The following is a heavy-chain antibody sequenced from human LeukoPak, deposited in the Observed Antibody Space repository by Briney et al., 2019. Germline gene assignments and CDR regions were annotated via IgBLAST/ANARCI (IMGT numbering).Heavy chain of an antibody. V-gene: IGHV3-30*18. D-gene: IGHD3-22*01. CDR2: ISYDGSNK. Sequence: PGGSLRLSCAASGFTLSSYGMHWVRQAPGKGLEWVAVISYDGSNKYYADSVKGRFTISRDNSKNTLYLQMNSLRAEDTAVYYCAKSPYYYDSSGYYEPDYWGQGTLVTVSS. CDR3: AKSPYYYDSSGYYEPDY. CDR1: GFTLSSYG. J-gene: IGHJ4*02.